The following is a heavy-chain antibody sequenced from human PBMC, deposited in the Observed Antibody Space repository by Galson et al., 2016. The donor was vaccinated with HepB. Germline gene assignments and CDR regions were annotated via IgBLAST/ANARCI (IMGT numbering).Heavy chain of an antibody. J-gene: IGHJ4*02. CDR1: GYNFNNSW. V-gene: IGHV5-51*01. D-gene: IGHD2-15*01. CDR2: IFPGDSDI. Sequence: QSGAEVKKPGDSLKISCKGSGYNFNNSWIAWVRQMPGKGLEWMAIIFPGDSDITYGPSFQGHVTISADKSIGAAYLQWSSLRASDTAMYFCANRTYCSGGSRWDSWGQGTLVIVSS. CDR3: ANRTYCSGGSRWDS.